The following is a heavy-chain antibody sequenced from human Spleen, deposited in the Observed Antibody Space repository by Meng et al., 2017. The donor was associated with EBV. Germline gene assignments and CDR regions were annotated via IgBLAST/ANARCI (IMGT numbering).Heavy chain of an antibody. CDR3: ASESGRGFTPDY. V-gene: IGHV1-69*01. Sequence: QEVQSGAWWKKLGSSVNVSIKTSGGTFSREAISWVRKARGQGLEWMGGLIPMSGAPYDAQKFQGRVTITADESTSTHYMDLSSLRSEETAVYYCASESGRGFTPDYWGQGTLVTVSS. J-gene: IGHJ4*02. D-gene: IGHD3-10*01. CDR1: GGTFSREA. CDR2: LIPMSGAP.